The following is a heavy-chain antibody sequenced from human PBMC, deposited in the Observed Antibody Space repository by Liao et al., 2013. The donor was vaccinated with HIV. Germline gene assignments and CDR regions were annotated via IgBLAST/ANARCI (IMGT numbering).Heavy chain of an antibody. Sequence: QVQLQESGPGLVKPSQTLSLTCSVSGGSISSESYSWSWIRQPAGKGLEWIGRIYASGRTNYNPSLKSRVTISVDTSNEPRFPLKLSAVTAADTAVYYCARERMHYESSAYTWYFDPSGPVGTLGHCLL. CDR2: IYASGRT. D-gene: IGHD3-22*01. CDR1: GGSISSESYS. CDR3: ARERMHYESSAYTWYFDP. J-gene: IGHJ2*01. V-gene: IGHV4-61*02.